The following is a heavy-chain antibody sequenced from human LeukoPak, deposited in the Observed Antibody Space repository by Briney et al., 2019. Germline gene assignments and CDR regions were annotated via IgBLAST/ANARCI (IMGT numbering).Heavy chain of an antibody. CDR1: GYTFTSYG. J-gene: IGHJ4*02. CDR2: ISAYNGNT. V-gene: IGHV1-18*01. Sequence: ASVKVSCKASGYTFTSYGISWVRQAPGQGLEWMGWISAYNGNTNYARKLQGRVTMTTDTSTSTAYMELRSLRSDDTAVYYCARDRREDSSSPGNFDYWGQGTLVTVSS. D-gene: IGHD6-6*01. CDR3: ARDRREDSSSPGNFDY.